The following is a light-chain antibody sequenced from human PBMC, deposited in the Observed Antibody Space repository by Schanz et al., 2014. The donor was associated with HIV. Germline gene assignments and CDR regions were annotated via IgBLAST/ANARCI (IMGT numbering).Light chain of an antibody. CDR2: EVS. Sequence: QSALTQPASVSGSPGQSITISCTGTSSDVGSYNLVSWYQQHPGKAPKLMIYEVSKRPSGVSNRFSGSKSGNTASLTISGLQGEDEADYYCAAWDDSLNGWMFRGGTKLTVL. CDR1: SSDVGSYNL. V-gene: IGLV2-23*02. CDR3: AAWDDSLNGWM. J-gene: IGLJ3*02.